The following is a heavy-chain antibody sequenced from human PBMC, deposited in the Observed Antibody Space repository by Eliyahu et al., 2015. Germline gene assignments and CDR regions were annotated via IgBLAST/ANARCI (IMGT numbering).Heavy chain of an antibody. V-gene: IGHV1-18*01. CDR1: GYNFSSYG. J-gene: IGHJ2*01. Sequence: QVQLVQSGAEVKKPGESVKVSCKTSGYNFSSYGISXVRQAPGQGXEWMGGISGNKANTNYVEKFQGRVTMTTDTSTSTVYMELRSLRSDDTAVYYCARDRIGGDYVWYFDLWGRGTLVTVSS. CDR2: ISGNKANT. CDR3: ARDRIGGDYVWYFDL. D-gene: IGHD4-17*01.